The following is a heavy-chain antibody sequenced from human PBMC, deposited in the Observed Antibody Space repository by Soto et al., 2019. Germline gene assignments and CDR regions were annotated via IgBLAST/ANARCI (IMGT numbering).Heavy chain of an antibody. CDR3: ATKGPQTAAGTFDY. D-gene: IGHD6-13*01. Sequence: QVQLQQWGAGLLKPSETLSLTCAVYGGSFSGYYWSWIRQPPGKGREWIGEINHSGSTNYNPSLKSRVTISVDTSKNQFSLKLSSVTAADTAVYYCATKGPQTAAGTFDYWGQGTLVTVSS. V-gene: IGHV4-34*01. J-gene: IGHJ4*02. CDR1: GGSFSGYY. CDR2: INHSGST.